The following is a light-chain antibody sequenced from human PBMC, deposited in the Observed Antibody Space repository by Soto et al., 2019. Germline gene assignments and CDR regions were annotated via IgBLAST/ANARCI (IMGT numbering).Light chain of an antibody. V-gene: IGLV4-69*01. J-gene: IGLJ2*01. CDR1: SGHSTYS. CDR2: LNTDGSH. CDR3: QTWGREIVV. Sequence: QPVLTQSPSASASLGASVTLTCTLTSGHSTYSIAWHQQRPEKGPRYLMRLNTDGSHSKGDGLPDRFSGSSSGAERYLTISSLQSEDEADYYCQTWGREIVVFGGGTKLTVL.